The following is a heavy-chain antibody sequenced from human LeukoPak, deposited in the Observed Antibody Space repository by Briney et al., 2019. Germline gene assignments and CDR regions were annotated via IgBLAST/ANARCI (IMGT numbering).Heavy chain of an antibody. CDR2: IANDGRNE. J-gene: IGHJ6*03. Sequence: PGGSLRLSCVASGFTFRRYDMHWVRQAPGKGLEWVAVIANDGRNEIYTDSVKGRFTISRDNAKNALYLQMNSLRAEDTAVYYCARDREFWGRKGDYGDYDDYQYYYMDVWGKGTTVTVSS. V-gene: IGHV3-30*04. CDR1: GFTFRRYD. CDR3: ARDREFWGRKGDYGDYDDYQYYYMDV. D-gene: IGHD4-17*01.